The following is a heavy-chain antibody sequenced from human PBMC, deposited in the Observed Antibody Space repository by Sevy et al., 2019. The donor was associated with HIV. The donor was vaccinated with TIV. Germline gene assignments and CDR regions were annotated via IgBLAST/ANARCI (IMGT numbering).Heavy chain of an antibody. V-gene: IGHV1-18*01. J-gene: IGHJ4*02. D-gene: IGHD3-22*01. CDR2: ISVYNGKT. CDR1: GYTLTSFG. Sequence: ASVKVSCKTSGYTLTSFGISWVRQAPGQGLEWVGWISVYNGKTNYAQKFQGRITLTSDTSTRTAYMELRSLRSDDTAVYYCSRRGAFEYDSSGFQSHWGQGTLVTVSS. CDR3: SRRGAFEYDSSGFQSH.